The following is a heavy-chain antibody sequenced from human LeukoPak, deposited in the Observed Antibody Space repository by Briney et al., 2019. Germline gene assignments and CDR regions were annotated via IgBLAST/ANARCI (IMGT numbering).Heavy chain of an antibody. J-gene: IGHJ4*02. V-gene: IGHV4-61*01. D-gene: IGHD3-22*01. Sequence: SETLSLTCTVSGYSISSGYYWSWIRQPPGKGLEWIGYIYYSGSTNYNPSLKSRVTISVDTSKNQFSLKLSSVTAADTAVYYCARVTGYMIEDYFDYWGQGTLVTVSS. CDR1: GYSISSGYY. CDR2: IYYSGST. CDR3: ARVTGYMIEDYFDY.